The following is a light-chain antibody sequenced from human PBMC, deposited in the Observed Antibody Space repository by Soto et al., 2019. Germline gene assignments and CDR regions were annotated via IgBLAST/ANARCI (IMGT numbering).Light chain of an antibody. CDR2: GAS. CDR3: QQYVSSPRT. J-gene: IGKJ1*01. V-gene: IGKV3-20*01. Sequence: ETVLTQSPGTLSLSPGESATLSCRASQIVYNGYLAWYQQKPGQPPRLLIFGASTRASGVPDRFSGSESGTDFTLTINRLQPEDFAVYYCQQYVSSPRTFGQGTRVEIK. CDR1: QIVYNGY.